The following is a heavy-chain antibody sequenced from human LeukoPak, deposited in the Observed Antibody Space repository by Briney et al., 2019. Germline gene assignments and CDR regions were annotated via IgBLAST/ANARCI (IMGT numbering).Heavy chain of an antibody. V-gene: IGHV4-30-2*01. J-gene: IGHJ4*02. CDR1: GGSISSGDYY. Sequence: SESLSLTCTVSGGSISSGDYYWSWIRQPPGKGLEWIGYIYHSGSTYYNPSLKSRVTISIDRSKNQFSLKLSSVTAADTAVYYCARAIGVEMATRIDYWGQGTLVTVSS. D-gene: IGHD5-24*01. CDR2: IYHSGST. CDR3: ARAIGVEMATRIDY.